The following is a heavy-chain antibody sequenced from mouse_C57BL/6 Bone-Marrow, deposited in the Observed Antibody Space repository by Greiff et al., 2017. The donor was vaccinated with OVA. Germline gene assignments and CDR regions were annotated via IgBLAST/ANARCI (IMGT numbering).Heavy chain of an antibody. CDR3: ARSILAERYYYGSS. CDR1: GYTFTSYW. CDR2: INPSSGYT. V-gene: IGHV1-7*01. J-gene: IGHJ3*01. D-gene: IGHD1-1*01. Sequence: QVQLQQSGAELAKPGASVKLSCKASGYTFTSYWMHWVKQRPGPGLEWIGYINPSSGYTKYNQKFKDKATLTADKSSSTAYMQLSSLTYEDSAGYYCARSILAERYYYGSSWGQGTLGTVSA.